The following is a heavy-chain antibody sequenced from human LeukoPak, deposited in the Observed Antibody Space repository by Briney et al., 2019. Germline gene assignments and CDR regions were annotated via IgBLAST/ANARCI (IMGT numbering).Heavy chain of an antibody. CDR3: ARHYYDNSGYPRGFDY. Sequence: PSETLSLTCTVSGGSISSYYWTWIRQPPGKGLEWIGYIYYSGSTKYNPSLKSRVTMSVDTSKNRLSLKLSSVTAADTAVYYCARHYYDNSGYPRGFDYWGQGTLVTVSS. D-gene: IGHD3-22*01. V-gene: IGHV4-59*08. CDR1: GGSISSYY. CDR2: IYYSGST. J-gene: IGHJ4*02.